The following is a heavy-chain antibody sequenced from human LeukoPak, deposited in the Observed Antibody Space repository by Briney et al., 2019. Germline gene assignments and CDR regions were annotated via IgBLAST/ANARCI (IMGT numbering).Heavy chain of an antibody. J-gene: IGHJ6*03. Sequence: GGSLRLSCAASGFTFSTYGIHWVRQAPGQGLEWVAFIRYDGSNKYYADSVRGRFTISRDSSKNTLYLQMNSLRAEDTAVYYCAKGGGYEAQYYYYYLDVWGKGTTVTISS. CDR1: GFTFSTYG. V-gene: IGHV3-30*02. CDR2: IRYDGSNK. CDR3: AKGGGYEAQYYYYYLDV. D-gene: IGHD5-12*01.